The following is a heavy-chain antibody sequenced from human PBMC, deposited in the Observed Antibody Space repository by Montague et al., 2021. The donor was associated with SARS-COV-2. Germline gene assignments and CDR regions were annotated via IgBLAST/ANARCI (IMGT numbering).Heavy chain of an antibody. J-gene: IGHJ4*02. Sequence: SETLSLTCAVSGGSISSSNWWSWFRQHPGKGLEWIGEIYYSGNTNYNPSLQSRLTITVDKSKNQFSLRLSSVTAADTAMYYCARSSNLGAHRFWGQGTLVTVPS. CDR3: ARSSNLGAHRF. D-gene: IGHD3-16*01. CDR2: IYYSGNT. V-gene: IGHV4-4*02. CDR1: GGSISSSNW.